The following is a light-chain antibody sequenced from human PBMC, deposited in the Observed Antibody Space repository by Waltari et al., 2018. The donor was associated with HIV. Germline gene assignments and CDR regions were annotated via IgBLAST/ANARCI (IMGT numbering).Light chain of an antibody. CDR2: GEN. CDR1: SLRRSY. J-gene: IGLJ3*02. V-gene: IGLV3-19*01. Sequence: SFELTQDPAVSVALGQTVSITCQGDSLRRSYATWYRQKPGQAPVFVIYGENNRPSGIPDRFSGSNSGSTASLTITEAQAEDEADYYCSSRDSTGNHWLFGGGTKLTVL. CDR3: SSRDSTGNHWL.